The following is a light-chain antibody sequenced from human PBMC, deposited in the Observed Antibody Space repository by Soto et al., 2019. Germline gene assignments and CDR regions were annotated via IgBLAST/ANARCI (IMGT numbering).Light chain of an antibody. CDR2: GAS. CDR3: QHYGASPPWT. Sequence: EIVLTQSPGTLSLSPGERATLSCRASQSVSSSYLAWYQQKPGQAPRLLIYGASSRATGISDRLSGWGSGTDFTLVISRLEPEDFAVYYCQHYGASPPWTFGQGTKVDI. J-gene: IGKJ1*01. CDR1: QSVSSSY. V-gene: IGKV3-20*01.